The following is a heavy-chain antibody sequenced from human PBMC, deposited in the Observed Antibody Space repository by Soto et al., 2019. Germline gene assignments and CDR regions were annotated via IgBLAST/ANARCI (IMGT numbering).Heavy chain of an antibody. V-gene: IGHV1-18*01. J-gene: IGHJ4*02. Sequence: GASVKVSCKASGYTFTSYGISWVRQAPGQGLEWMGWISAYNGNTNYAQKLQGRVTMTTDTSTSTAYMELSSLRSDDTAVYYCAVVPTLFGVVIIGGVYWGQGTLVTVSS. CDR1: GYTFTSYG. CDR3: AVVPTLFGVVIIGGVY. D-gene: IGHD3-3*01. CDR2: ISAYNGNT.